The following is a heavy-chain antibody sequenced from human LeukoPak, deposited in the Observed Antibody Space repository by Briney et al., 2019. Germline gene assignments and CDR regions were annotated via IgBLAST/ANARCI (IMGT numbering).Heavy chain of an antibody. CDR1: GFTFSGSA. V-gene: IGHV3-73*01. CDR3: TTKYYDFWSGYLPFYYYYMDV. D-gene: IGHD3-3*01. CDR2: IRSKANSYAT. J-gene: IGHJ6*03. Sequence: PGGSLRLSCAASGFTFSGSAMHWVRQASGKGLEWVGRIRSKANSYATAYAASVKGRFTISRDDSKSTAYLQMNSLETEDTAVYYCTTKYYDFWSGYLPFYYYYMDVWGKGTTVTVSS.